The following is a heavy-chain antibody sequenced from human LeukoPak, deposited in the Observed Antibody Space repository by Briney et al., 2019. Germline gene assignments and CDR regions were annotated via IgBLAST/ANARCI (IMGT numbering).Heavy chain of an antibody. D-gene: IGHD5-24*01. J-gene: IGHJ4*02. V-gene: IGHV4-59*01. Sequence: SETLSLTCTVSGGSISSYYWSWLRQPPGKGLEWIGYIYYSGSTNYNPSLKTRVTISVDTSKNQFSLKLSSVTAADTAVYYCARNLMATIVDYWGQGTLVTVSS. CDR3: ARNLMATIVDY. CDR2: IYYSGST. CDR1: GGSISSYY.